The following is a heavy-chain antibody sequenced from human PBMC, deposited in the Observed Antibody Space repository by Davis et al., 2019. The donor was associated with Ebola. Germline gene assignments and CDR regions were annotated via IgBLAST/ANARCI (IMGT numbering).Heavy chain of an antibody. CDR2: IWYDGSQK. CDR1: GFTFSTYG. V-gene: IGHV3-33*08. J-gene: IGHJ4*02. CDR3: ARNSESYYKSFDY. Sequence: PGGSLRLSCAASGFTFSTYGMHWVRQAPGKGLEWVTIIWYDGSQKYYANSVKGRFTISRDNSKNTLYLQMDSLRAEDTAVYFCARNSESYYKSFDYWGQGTLVTVSS. D-gene: IGHD1-26*01.